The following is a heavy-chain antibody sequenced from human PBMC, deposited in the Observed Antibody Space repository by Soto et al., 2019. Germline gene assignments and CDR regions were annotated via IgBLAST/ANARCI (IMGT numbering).Heavy chain of an antibody. CDR2: ISSSATTI. CDR1: RFRFSDYY. CDR3: ASSEGNYYYYGMDV. V-gene: IGHV3-11*01. J-gene: IGHJ6*02. Sequence: LGGSLRLSREASRFRFSDYYMRWAHQAPGKGLEWVAFISSSATTIYYADSVKGRFTISSDNAKNSLFLQMNSLRVEDTAVYYCASSEGNYYYYGMDVWGQGTTVTVSS.